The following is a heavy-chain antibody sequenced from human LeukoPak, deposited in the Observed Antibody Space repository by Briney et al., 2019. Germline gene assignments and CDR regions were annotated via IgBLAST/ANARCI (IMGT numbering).Heavy chain of an antibody. D-gene: IGHD3-22*01. Sequence: KASETLSLTCTVSGDSMTNYYWNWIRQPPGKGLEWIGYIHHSGTTNYNPSLKSRLTMSQDTSKNQFSLKLTSVTAADTAVYYCARDSRSYERSGYYHFDYWGQGSLVTVSS. CDR3: ARDSRSYERSGYYHFDY. CDR1: GDSMTNYY. V-gene: IGHV4-59*01. J-gene: IGHJ4*02. CDR2: IHHSGTT.